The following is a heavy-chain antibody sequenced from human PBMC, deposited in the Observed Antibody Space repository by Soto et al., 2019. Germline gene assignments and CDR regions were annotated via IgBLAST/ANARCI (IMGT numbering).Heavy chain of an antibody. D-gene: IGHD6-13*01. V-gene: IGHV1-2*04. J-gene: IGHJ4*02. Sequence: AASVKVSCKASGYTFTGYYMHWVRQAPGQGLEWMGWINPNSGGTNYAQKFQGWVTMTRDTSISTAYMELSRLRSDDTAVYYCAREGIAAAGVFDYWGQGTLVTVSS. CDR1: GYTFTGYY. CDR3: AREGIAAAGVFDY. CDR2: INPNSGGT.